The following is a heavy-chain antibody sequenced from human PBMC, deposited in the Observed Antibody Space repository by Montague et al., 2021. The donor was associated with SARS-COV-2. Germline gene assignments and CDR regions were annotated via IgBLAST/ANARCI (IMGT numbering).Heavy chain of an antibody. CDR2: IYYRGST. Sequence: SETLSLTCTVSGGSTSSSSYYWAWIRQPPGKGLEWIGSIYYRGSTYYNPSLKSRVIISVDTSKNQLSLKLSSVIAADTAVYYCATQEDPSGWISEPFDFWGQGTMLTVSS. CDR1: GGSTSSSSYY. CDR3: ATQEDPSGWISEPFDF. V-gene: IGHV4-39*01. J-gene: IGHJ4*02. D-gene: IGHD6-19*01.